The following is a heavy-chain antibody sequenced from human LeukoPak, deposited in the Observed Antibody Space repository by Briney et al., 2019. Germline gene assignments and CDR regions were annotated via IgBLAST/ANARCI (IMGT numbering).Heavy chain of an antibody. J-gene: IGHJ4*01. D-gene: IGHD2-2*01. CDR2: ISSNAYST. CDR3: AKGDRVKVVVPGAETY. Sequence: GGSLRLSCAASGFTFSSYAMSWVRQAPGKGLEWVAAISSNAYSTYYADSLKGPFTISRDNSKNTLYLQMNSLRAEDTAVYYCAKGDRVKVVVPGAETYWGQGTLVTVSS. V-gene: IGHV3-23*01. CDR1: GFTFSSYA.